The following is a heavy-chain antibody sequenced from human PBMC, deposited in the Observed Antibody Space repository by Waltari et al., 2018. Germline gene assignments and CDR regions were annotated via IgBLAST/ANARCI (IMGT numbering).Heavy chain of an antibody. CDR2: IGWNSGSR. CDR1: GFTFDDYA. D-gene: IGHD5-12*01. J-gene: IGHJ4*02. CDR3: AKGVGMATTYFDY. Sequence: EVQLVESGGGLVQPGRSLRLSCAASGFTFDDYAMHWVRQAPGKGREWVSGIGWNSGSRGYADSVKGRFTISRDNAKNSLYLQMNSLRAEDMALYYCAKGVGMATTYFDYWGQGTLVTVSS. V-gene: IGHV3-9*03.